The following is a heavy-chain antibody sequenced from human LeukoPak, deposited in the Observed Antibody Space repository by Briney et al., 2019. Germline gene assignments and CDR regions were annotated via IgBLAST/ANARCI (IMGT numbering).Heavy chain of an antibody. J-gene: IGHJ5*02. Sequence: KPSETLSLTCAVYGGSFSGYYWSWIRQPPGKGLEWIGEINHSGSTNYNPSLKSRVIISVDTSKNQFSLKLSSVTAADTAVYYCARGRYDFWSGFNWFDPWGQGTLVTVSS. CDR3: ARGRYDFWSGFNWFDP. CDR1: GGSFSGYY. CDR2: INHSGST. D-gene: IGHD3-3*01. V-gene: IGHV4-34*01.